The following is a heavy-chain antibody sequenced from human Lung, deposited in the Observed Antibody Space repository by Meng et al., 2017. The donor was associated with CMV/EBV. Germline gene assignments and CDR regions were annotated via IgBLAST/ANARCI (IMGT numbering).Heavy chain of an antibody. CDR1: GGPIRSSSYY. V-gene: IGHV4-39*07. CDR3: VTETGYNYDN. D-gene: IGHD5-24*01. CDR2: IYFSGNT. Sequence: QLLRQESGLGHVRPSETLSLSCNVSGGPIRSSSYYWGWIRQTPGKGLEWIGRIYFSGNTYYNPSLKSRVTMSVGTAQNKFSLTLRSVTAADTAVYYCVTETGYNYDNWGQGALVTVSS. J-gene: IGHJ4*02.